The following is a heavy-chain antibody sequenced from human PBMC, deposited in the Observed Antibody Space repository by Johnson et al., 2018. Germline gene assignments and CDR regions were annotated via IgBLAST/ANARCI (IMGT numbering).Heavy chain of an antibody. D-gene: IGHD1-7*01. CDR1: GFTFSGYV. V-gene: IGHV3-30*18. CDR3: AKEAVNWNLPRGGLDI. J-gene: IGHJ3*02. Sequence: QVQLVQSGGGVVTPGRSLRLSCAASGFTFSGYVMHWVRQAPGKGLEWVAVISNDGSKRYYGDSVKGRFTISRDNSENTLYLQMNSLRADDTAVYHCAKEAVNWNLPRGGLDIWGQGTMVTVSS. CDR2: ISNDGSKR.